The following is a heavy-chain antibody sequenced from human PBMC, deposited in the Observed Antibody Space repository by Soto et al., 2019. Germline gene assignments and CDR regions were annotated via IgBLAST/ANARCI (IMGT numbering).Heavy chain of an antibody. J-gene: IGHJ6*02. CDR2: INADNGNT. CDR3: AGDWGNYYYGMDV. V-gene: IGHV1-3*01. D-gene: IGHD7-27*01. CDR1: GYTFTSYA. Sequence: QVQLVQSGAEVKKPGASVKVSCKASGYTFTSYAIHWVRQAPGQRIEWMGWINADNGNTKYSQKFQGRVTITRDTSASTAHMEVSSLRSEDTAVYYCAGDWGNYYYGMDVWGQGTTVTVSS.